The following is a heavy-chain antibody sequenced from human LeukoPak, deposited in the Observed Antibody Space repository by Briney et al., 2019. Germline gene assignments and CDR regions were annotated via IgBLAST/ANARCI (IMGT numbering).Heavy chain of an antibody. Sequence: GGSLRLSCAASGFTFSSYAMSWVRQAPGKGLEWVSTISGSGGTTYYADSVKGRFTISRDNSKNTLFLQMNSLGAEDTAVYYATVEYYFDYWGQGTLVTVSS. CDR2: ISGSGGTT. CDR1: GFTFSSYA. V-gene: IGHV3-23*01. J-gene: IGHJ4*02. CDR3: TVEYYFDY. D-gene: IGHD1-26*01.